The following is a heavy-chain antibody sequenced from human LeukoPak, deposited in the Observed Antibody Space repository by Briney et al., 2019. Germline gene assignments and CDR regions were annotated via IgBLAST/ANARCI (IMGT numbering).Heavy chain of an antibody. CDR3: ASWENGGGWYDAFDI. CDR2: ISSSSSYI. J-gene: IGHJ3*02. D-gene: IGHD6-19*01. CDR1: GFTFSSYS. V-gene: IGHV3-21*01. Sequence: PGGSLGLSCAASGFTFSSYSMNWVRQAPGKGLEWVSSISSSSSYIYYADSVKGRFTISRDNAKNSLYLQMNSLRAEDTAVYYCASWENGGGWYDAFDIWGQGTMVTVSS.